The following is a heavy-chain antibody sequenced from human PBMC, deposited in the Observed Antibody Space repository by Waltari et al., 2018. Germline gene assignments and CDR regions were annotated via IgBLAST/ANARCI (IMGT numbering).Heavy chain of an antibody. CDR3: ARTTAARRTHYYYMDV. V-gene: IGHV1-8*03. CDR1: GYSFPDFD. J-gene: IGHJ6*03. D-gene: IGHD6-6*01. Sequence: QVQLVQSGAEVKKPGASLTVSCRASGYSFPDFDINWVRQAPGQGLEWMGWLSPHNGNSGYAPQFHGRVAISGDTAITTAYMELSSLTSDDTAVYYCARTTAARRTHYYYMDVWGEGTTVTISS. CDR2: LSPHNGNS.